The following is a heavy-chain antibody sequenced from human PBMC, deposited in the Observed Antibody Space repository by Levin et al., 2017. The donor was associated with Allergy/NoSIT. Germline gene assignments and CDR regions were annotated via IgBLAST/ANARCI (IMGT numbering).Heavy chain of an antibody. Sequence: KVSCKGSGYSFTSYWIGWVRQMPGKGLEWMGIIYPGDSDTRYSPSFQGQVTISADKSISTAYLQWSSLKASDTAMYYCARQGITGSRNYYYYMDVWGKGTTVTVSS. V-gene: IGHV5-51*01. CDR1: GYSFTSYW. J-gene: IGHJ6*03. CDR2: IYPGDSDT. D-gene: IGHD1-20*01. CDR3: ARQGITGSRNYYYYMDV.